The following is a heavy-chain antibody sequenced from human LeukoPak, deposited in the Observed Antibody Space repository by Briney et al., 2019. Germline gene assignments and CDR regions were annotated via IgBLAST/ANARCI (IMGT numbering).Heavy chain of an antibody. J-gene: IGHJ4*02. Sequence: GALRLSCAASGFTFSSYAMSWVRQAPGKGLEWVSAISGSGGSTYYADSVKGRFTISRDNSKNTLYLQMNSLRAEDTAVYYCARGYTYGSIDYWGQGTLVTVSS. D-gene: IGHD5-18*01. CDR1: GFTFSSYA. V-gene: IGHV3-23*01. CDR2: ISGSGGST. CDR3: ARGYTYGSIDY.